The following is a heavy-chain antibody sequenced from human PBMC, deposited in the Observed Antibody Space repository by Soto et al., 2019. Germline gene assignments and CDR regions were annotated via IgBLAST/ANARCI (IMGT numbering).Heavy chain of an antibody. CDR2: MSPSGST. V-gene: IGHV4-59*01. CDR3: ARDRGGSDYYQSLPSY. Sequence: QEQLQESGPGLVKPSETLSLTCTVSGDSISSYYWSWMRQPPGKGLEWIGYMSPSGSTNYNPSLKSRVTMSVYTSKNQFSLKLSSVTTVDTAVYFCARDRGGSDYYQSLPSYWGQGTLVTVSS. J-gene: IGHJ4*02. CDR1: GDSISSYY. D-gene: IGHD3-22*01.